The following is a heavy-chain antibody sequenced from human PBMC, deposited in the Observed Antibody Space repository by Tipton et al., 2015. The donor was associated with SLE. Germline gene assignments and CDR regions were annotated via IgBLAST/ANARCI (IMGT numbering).Heavy chain of an antibody. D-gene: IGHD5-12*01. J-gene: IGHJ6*02. Sequence: SLRLSCAASGFTFSSYGMHWVRQAPGKGLEWVSVIYSGGSTYYADSVKGRFTISRDNSKNTLYLQMNSLRAEDTAVYYCARDVVNSGYVEHYYYGMDVWGQGTTVTVSS. CDR3: ARDVVNSGYVEHYYYGMDV. CDR1: GFTFSSYG. V-gene: IGHV3-NL1*01. CDR2: IYSGGST.